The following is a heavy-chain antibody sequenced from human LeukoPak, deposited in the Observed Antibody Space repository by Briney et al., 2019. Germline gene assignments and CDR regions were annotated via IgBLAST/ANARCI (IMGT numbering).Heavy chain of an antibody. CDR1: EFTFSYYW. Sequence: GGSLRLSCVASEFTFSYYWMYWVRQAPGQGLVSVSRISSDGSSTTYAESVKGRFTFSRDNAKNTLYLQMNSLRAEDTAIYYCARDDSNGIDYWGQGTLVTVSS. V-gene: IGHV3-74*01. J-gene: IGHJ4*02. CDR3: ARDDSNGIDY. CDR2: ISSDGSST. D-gene: IGHD6-19*01.